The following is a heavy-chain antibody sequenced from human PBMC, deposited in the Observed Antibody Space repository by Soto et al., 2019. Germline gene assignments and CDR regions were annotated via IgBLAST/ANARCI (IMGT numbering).Heavy chain of an antibody. CDR2: ISGTGGGT. J-gene: IGHJ6*02. CDR3: AKRAFYGSGIPNYYGMDV. V-gene: IGHV3-23*01. Sequence: EVHLLESGGGLVQPGGSLRLSCAASGFTFSNYAMTWVRQAPGKGLEWVSVISGTGGGTNNADSAKGRFTTSRDNFKNTLYLPMNSLRAEDTAVYYCAKRAFYGSGIPNYYGMDVWGQGTAVTVSS. D-gene: IGHD3-10*01. CDR1: GFTFSNYA.